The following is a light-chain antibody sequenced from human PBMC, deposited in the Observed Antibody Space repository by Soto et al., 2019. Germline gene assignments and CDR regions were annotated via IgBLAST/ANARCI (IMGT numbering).Light chain of an antibody. Sequence: QSALTQPXSXSXXPXXXITIXCTATSSDVGSYNYVSWYQHHPGKAPQLMIYEVSNRPSGVSDRFSGSKSGNTAYLTISGLQAEDEADYYCSSYTTSNTPFVFGTGTKLTVL. V-gene: IGLV2-14*01. CDR3: SSYTTSNTPFV. CDR1: SSDVGSYNY. J-gene: IGLJ1*01. CDR2: EVS.